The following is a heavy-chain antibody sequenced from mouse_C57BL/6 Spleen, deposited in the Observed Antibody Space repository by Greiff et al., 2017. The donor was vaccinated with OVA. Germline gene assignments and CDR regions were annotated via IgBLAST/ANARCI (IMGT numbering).Heavy chain of an antibody. D-gene: IGHD1-1*01. CDR1: GFTFSDYG. V-gene: IGHV5-17*01. J-gene: IGHJ4*01. CDR3: ARVTTVASMDY. CDR2: ISSGSSTI. Sequence: EVKLMESGGGLVKPGGSLKLSCAASGFTFSDYGMHWVRQAPETGLEWVAYISSGSSTIYYADTVKGRFTISRDNAKNTLFLQMTSLRSEDTAMYYCARVTTVASMDYWGQGTSVTVSS.